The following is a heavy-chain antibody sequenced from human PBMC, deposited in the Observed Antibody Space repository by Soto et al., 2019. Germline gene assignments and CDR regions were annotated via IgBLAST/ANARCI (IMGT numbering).Heavy chain of an antibody. Sequence: EVRLVESGGGSVQPAGSLRLSCAASGLRFSDGWMNWVRQTPGKGLEWVGRIKSKADGGTVDYAAPVNGRFTISRDDSEDILYLQLNKWRVYDTGIYYCTRRPKPGDAGVDPRAYWGQGAQVSVSS. CDR1: GLRFSDGW. CDR2: IKSKADGGTV. D-gene: IGHD2-21*01. CDR3: TRRPKPGDAGVDPRAY. J-gene: IGHJ4*02. V-gene: IGHV3-15*07.